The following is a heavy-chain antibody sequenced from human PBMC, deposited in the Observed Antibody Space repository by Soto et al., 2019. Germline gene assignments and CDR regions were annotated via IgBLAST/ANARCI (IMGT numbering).Heavy chain of an antibody. V-gene: IGHV3-74*01. D-gene: IGHD2-2*01. J-gene: IGHJ6*02. Sequence: GGSLRLSCAASGFTFSSYWMHWVRQAPGKGLVWVSRINSDGSSTSYADSVKGRFTISRDNAKNTLYLQMNSLRAEDTAVYYCARERIVVVPAAIDGMDVWGQGTTVTVS. CDR3: ARERIVVVPAAIDGMDV. CDR1: GFTFSSYW. CDR2: INSDGSST.